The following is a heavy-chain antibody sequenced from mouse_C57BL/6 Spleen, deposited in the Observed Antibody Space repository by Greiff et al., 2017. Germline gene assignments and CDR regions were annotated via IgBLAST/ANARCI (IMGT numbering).Heavy chain of an antibody. Sequence: VQLQQSGPELVKPGASVKISCKASGYTFTDYYMNWVKQSHGKSLEWIGDINPNNGGTSYNQKFKGKATLTVDKSSSTAYMELRSLTSEDSAVYYCARRPFTTVVAPDYWGQGTTLTVSS. D-gene: IGHD1-1*01. CDR1: GYTFTDYY. J-gene: IGHJ2*01. CDR2: INPNNGGT. V-gene: IGHV1-26*01. CDR3: ARRPFTTVVAPDY.